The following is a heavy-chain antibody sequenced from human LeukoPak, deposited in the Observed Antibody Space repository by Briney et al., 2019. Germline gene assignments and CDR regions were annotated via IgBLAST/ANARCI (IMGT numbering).Heavy chain of an antibody. J-gene: IGHJ4*02. V-gene: IGHV3-11*04. D-gene: IGHD4-23*01. CDR1: RFTFSDYF. Sequence: GGSLRLSCAASRFTFSDYFMSWIRQAPGKGLEWVSYSSSSGSTINYADSVKGRFTISRDNAKNSLYLQMNSLRAEDTAVYYCARDTGVGYFDYWGQGTLVTVSS. CDR2: SSSSGSTI. CDR3: ARDTGVGYFDY.